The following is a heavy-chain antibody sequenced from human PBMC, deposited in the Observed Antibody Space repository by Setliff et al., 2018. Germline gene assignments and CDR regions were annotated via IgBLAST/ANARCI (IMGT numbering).Heavy chain of an antibody. CDR3: ARMSGFLYMDV. Sequence: PSETLSLTCTVSGDSISSRRNYWGWFRQPAGKELEWLGRTYTHAGGSTIYNPSLKSRVTMSVDTSTNQFSLDLSSVTAADTAVYYCARMSGFLYMDVWGKGTTVTVSS. CDR1: GDSISSRRNY. D-gene: IGHD3-3*01. J-gene: IGHJ6*03. V-gene: IGHV4-61*02. CDR2: TYTHAGGST.